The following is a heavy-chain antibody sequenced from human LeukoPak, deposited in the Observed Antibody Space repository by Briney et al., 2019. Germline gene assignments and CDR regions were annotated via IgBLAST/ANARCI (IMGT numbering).Heavy chain of an antibody. J-gene: IGHJ4*02. CDR3: ARDDPQVGVTDY. CDR2: ILYDGSNK. CDR1: GFTFSSYA. V-gene: IGHV3-30*04. Sequence: GGSLRLSCAASGFTFSSYAMHWVRQAPGKGLEWVAVILYDGSNKYYADSVKGRFTISRDNSKNTLYLQMNSLRAEDTAVYFCARDDPQVGVTDYWGQGTLVTVSS. D-gene: IGHD1-26*01.